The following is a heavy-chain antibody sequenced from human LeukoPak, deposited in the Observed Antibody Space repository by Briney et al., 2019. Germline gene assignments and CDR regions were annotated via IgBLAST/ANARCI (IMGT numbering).Heavy chain of an antibody. CDR2: INHSGST. D-gene: IGHD2-15*01. J-gene: IGHJ6*02. CDR3: ARLPRYCSGGSCQYGMDV. V-gene: IGHV4-34*01. Sequence: SETLSLTCAAYGGSFSGYYWSWIRQPPGKGLEWIGEINHSGSTNYNPSLKSRVTISVDTSKNQFSLKLSSVTAADTAVYYCARLPRYCSGGSCQYGMDVWGQGTTVTVSS. CDR1: GGSFSGYY.